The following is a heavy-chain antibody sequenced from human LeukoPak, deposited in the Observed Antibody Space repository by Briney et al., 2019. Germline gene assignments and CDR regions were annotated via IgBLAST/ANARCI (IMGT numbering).Heavy chain of an antibody. Sequence: GGSLTLSCVVSGFTFSGSAVHWVREASGKGLEWVGRIRSKANNYATAYAASVKGRFTISRDDSKNTAYLQMNSLKTEDTAVYYCTGDNFDSSVKFDYWGQGTLVTVSS. CDR3: TGDNFDSSVKFDY. CDR1: GFTFSGSA. D-gene: IGHD3-22*01. V-gene: IGHV3-73*01. J-gene: IGHJ4*02. CDR2: IRSKANNYAT.